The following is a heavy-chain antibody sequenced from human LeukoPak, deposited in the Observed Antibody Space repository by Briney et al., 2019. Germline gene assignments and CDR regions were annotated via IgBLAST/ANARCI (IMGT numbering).Heavy chain of an antibody. J-gene: IGHJ4*02. D-gene: IGHD5-24*01. Sequence: GGSLRLFCEASGFTFRDYWMTWVRQARGEGREWLANVKQDGTEKFYGDSVKGRFTISRDNGKNSLYLQMNSPRDEDPVIYYCARAGGTRWADYWGQGTLVTVSS. CDR3: ARAGGTRWADY. CDR1: GFTFRDYW. CDR2: VKQDGTEK. V-gene: IGHV3-7*01.